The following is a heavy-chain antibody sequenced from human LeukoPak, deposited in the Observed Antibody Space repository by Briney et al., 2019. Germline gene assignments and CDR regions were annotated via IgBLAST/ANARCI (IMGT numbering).Heavy chain of an antibody. CDR2: INPNSGAT. V-gene: IGHV1-2*06. CDR3: ARGAAMAPNDY. CDR1: GYTFTGYY. J-gene: IGHJ4*02. D-gene: IGHD5-18*01. Sequence: GASVKVSCKASGYTFTGYYMHWVRQAPGQGLEWMGRINPNSGATNYAQNFQGRVTMARDMSITTAYMELSRLTFDDTAVYYCARGAAMAPNDYWGQGTLVTVSS.